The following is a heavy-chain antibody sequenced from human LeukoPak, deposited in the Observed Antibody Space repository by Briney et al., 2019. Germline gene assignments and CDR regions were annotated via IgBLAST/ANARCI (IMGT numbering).Heavy chain of an antibody. D-gene: IGHD2-15*01. CDR1: GYSISSDYY. CDR2: IFHNGNT. V-gene: IGHV4-38-2*02. Sequence: KPSETLSLTCTVSGYSISSDYYWGWIRQPPGKGLEWIGNIFHNGNTYYNPSLKSRVTMSIDTSKKQFSLKLRTATAADTAVYYCARDTPYCSGGSCYSGAFDIWGQGTMVTVSS. J-gene: IGHJ3*02. CDR3: ARDTPYCSGGSCYSGAFDI.